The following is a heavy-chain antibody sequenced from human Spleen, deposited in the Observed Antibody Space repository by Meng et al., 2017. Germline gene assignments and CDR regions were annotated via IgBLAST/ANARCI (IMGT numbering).Heavy chain of an antibody. Sequence: GGSLRLSCTGSGFTFGDYALSWFRQAPGKGLEWVGFIRGKTYGGTTEYAASMKAGVTISRDDSKDIAYLQMNSLETEDTAVYYCAKCPLPGYSHQYYFDYWGQGALVTVSS. D-gene: IGHD2-2*03. CDR1: GFTFGDYA. V-gene: IGHV3-49*03. CDR3: AKCPLPGYSHQYYFDY. CDR2: IRGKTYGGTT. J-gene: IGHJ4*02.